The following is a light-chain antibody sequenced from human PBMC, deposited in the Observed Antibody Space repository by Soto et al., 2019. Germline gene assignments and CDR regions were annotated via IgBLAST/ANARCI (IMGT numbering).Light chain of an antibody. Sequence: QSVLTQPPSVSGSPVQSVAISCTGTSSDIGSSNGVSWYQQPPGTAPKLMIYDVNNRPSGVPDRFSGSKSGNTASLTISGLQAEDEADYYCSSYTSSNTYVFGTGTKVTVL. CDR1: SSDIGSSNG. CDR2: DVN. J-gene: IGLJ1*01. V-gene: IGLV2-18*02. CDR3: SSYTSSNTYV.